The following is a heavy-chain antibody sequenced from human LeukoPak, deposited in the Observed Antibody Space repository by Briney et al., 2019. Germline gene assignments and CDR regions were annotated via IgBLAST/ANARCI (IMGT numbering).Heavy chain of an antibody. V-gene: IGHV3-9*01. J-gene: IGHJ2*01. CDR1: EFKFDDYA. CDR2: ISWSSGHM. CDR3: VRSVVVVAATPTHFDL. Sequence: GGSLRLSCAAAEFKFDDYAMHWVRQGPGKGLKWVAGISWSSGHMEYAESVKGRFTISRDNARNALYLQMDGLRRDDTALYYCVRSVVVVAATPTHFDLWGRGTQVIVSS. D-gene: IGHD2-15*01.